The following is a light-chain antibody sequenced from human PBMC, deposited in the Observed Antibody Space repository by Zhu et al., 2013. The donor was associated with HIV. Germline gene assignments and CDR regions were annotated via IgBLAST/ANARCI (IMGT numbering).Light chain of an antibody. Sequence: DIVMTQSPLSQSVTPGESASISCRSSQSLLHSDGYTYLDWYVQRPGQSPQLLIYLASHRASGVPDRFSGSGSDTDFSLKISRVETEDVGVYYCFQALQTPRSFGPGTKVDIE. V-gene: IGKV2-28*01. J-gene: IGKJ3*01. CDR3: FQALQTPRS. CDR2: LAS. CDR1: QSLLHSDGYTY.